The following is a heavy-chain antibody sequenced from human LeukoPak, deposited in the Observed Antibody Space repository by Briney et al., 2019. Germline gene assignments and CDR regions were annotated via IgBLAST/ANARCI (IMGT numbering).Heavy chain of an antibody. D-gene: IGHD3-3*01. V-gene: IGHV3-74*01. CDR2: IKVDGSST. CDR3: ARDTFGVVVLGAFDI. J-gene: IGHJ3*02. CDR1: VFTFSNNW. Sequence: SGGSMKLSCAASVFTFSNNWMNWVRHAPWKGLVWVSHIKVDGSSTDYADSVRGRFTISRDNAKNTLLLQMNSLRAEDTAVYYCARDTFGVVVLGAFDIWGQGTMVTVSS.